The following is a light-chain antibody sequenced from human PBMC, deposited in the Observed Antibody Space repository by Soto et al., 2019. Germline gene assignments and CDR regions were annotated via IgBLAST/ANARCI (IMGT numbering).Light chain of an antibody. J-gene: IGKJ1*01. Sequence: EVVMTQSPATLSVSPGEGAALSCRASQSVSSSLAWYQQKPGQAPRLLIYGASTRATDIPARFSGSGSGTDFTLTISSLQPEDFATYYCQQSYSTPQTFGQGTKVDIK. CDR1: QSVSSS. V-gene: IGKV3-15*01. CDR3: QQSYSTPQT. CDR2: GAS.